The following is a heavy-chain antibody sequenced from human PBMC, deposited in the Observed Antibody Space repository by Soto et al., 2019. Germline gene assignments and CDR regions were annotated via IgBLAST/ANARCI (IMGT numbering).Heavy chain of an antibody. V-gene: IGHV4-61*01. CDR2: IYYSGST. J-gene: IGHJ5*02. CDR1: GGSVNNGNYY. D-gene: IGHD2-8*01. Sequence: QVQLQESGPGLVKPSETLTLTCTVSGGSVNNGNYYWSWIRQPPGKGLEWIVHIYYSGSTNYNPSLKGRVIISIATSKKQYSLKLSSVTAADTAVYFCARDPGVGLSARWFDPWGQGALVTVSS. CDR3: ARDPGVGLSARWFDP.